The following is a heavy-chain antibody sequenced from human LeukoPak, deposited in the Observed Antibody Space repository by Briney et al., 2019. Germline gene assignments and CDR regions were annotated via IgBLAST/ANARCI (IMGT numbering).Heavy chain of an antibody. CDR2: ISGGGETT. Sequence: GGSLRLSCAASGFTFSSYAMNRVRQAPGKGLEWVSSISGGGETTYYADSAKGRFTISRDNSQNTLYLQMNSLRAEDTAVYYCARDYADYVGYFFFDYWGQGTLVTVSS. CDR3: ARDYADYVGYFFFDY. J-gene: IGHJ4*02. D-gene: IGHD4-17*01. CDR1: GFTFSSYA. V-gene: IGHV3-23*01.